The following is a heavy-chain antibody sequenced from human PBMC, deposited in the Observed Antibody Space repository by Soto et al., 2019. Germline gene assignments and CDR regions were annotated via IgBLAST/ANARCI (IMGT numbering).Heavy chain of an antibody. D-gene: IGHD3-16*01. CDR1: GFTFSNDW. CDR2: IKHDGSEK. V-gene: IGHV3-7*01. J-gene: IGHJ4*02. CDR3: TRDVGDG. Sequence: EVQLVESGGGLVQPGGSLRLSCAASGFTFSNDWMTWVRQAPGKGLGWVANIKHDGSEKYYVDSVKGRFTISRDNAKNSLYLQMNSLRAEDTAVYHCTRDVGDGWGQGTLVTVSS.